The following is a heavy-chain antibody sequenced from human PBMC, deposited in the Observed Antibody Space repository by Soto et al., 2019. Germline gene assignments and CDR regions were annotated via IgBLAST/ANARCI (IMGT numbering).Heavy chain of an antibody. CDR2: IYYSGST. V-gene: IGHV4-59*01. Sequence: SETLSLTCTVSGGSISSYYWSWIRQPPGKGLEWIGYIYYSGSTNYNPSLKSRVTISVDTSKNQFSLKLSSVTAADTAVYYCARQRGDYDILTDYGMDVWGQGATVTVSS. CDR1: GGSISSYY. D-gene: IGHD3-9*01. CDR3: ARQRGDYDILTDYGMDV. J-gene: IGHJ6*02.